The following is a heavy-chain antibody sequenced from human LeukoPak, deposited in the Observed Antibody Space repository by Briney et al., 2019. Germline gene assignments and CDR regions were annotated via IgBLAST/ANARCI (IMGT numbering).Heavy chain of an antibody. J-gene: IGHJ4*02. Sequence: PSETLSLTCTVSGGSISSGGYYWSWIRQHPGKGLEWIGYIYYSGNTYYNPSLKSRVTISVDTSKNQFSLKLSSVTAADTAVYYCAREKYYYGSGSWYYFDYWGQGTLVTVSS. CDR1: GGSISSGGYY. CDR2: IYYSGNT. CDR3: AREKYYYGSGSWYYFDY. D-gene: IGHD3-10*01. V-gene: IGHV4-31*03.